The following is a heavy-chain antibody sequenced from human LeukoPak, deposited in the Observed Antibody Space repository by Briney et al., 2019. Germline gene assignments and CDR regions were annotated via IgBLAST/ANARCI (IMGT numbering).Heavy chain of an antibody. J-gene: IGHJ6*02. V-gene: IGHV3-21*01. CDR3: ARVKITMVRGALAHGMDV. Sequence: PGGSLRLSCAASGFTFSSYSMNWVRQAPGKGLEWVSSISSSSSYIYYADSVKGRFTISRDNAKNSLYLQMNSLRAEDTAVYYCARVKITMVRGALAHGMDVWGQGTTVTVSS. CDR1: GFTFSSYS. D-gene: IGHD3-10*01. CDR2: ISSSSSYI.